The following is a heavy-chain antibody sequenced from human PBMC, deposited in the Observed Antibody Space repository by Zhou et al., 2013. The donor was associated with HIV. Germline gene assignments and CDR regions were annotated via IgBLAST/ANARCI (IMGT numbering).Heavy chain of an antibody. CDR2: INPSGGST. D-gene: IGHD6-19*01. Sequence: QVQLVQSGAEVKKPGASVKVSCKASGYTFTSYYMHWVRQAPGQGLEWMGIINPSGGSTSYAQKFQGRVTMTRDTSTSTVYMELSSLRSEDTAVYYCARVPHSSGWYGDAFDIWGQGTMVTVSS. CDR1: GYTFTSYY. CDR3: ARVPHSSGWYGDAFDI. V-gene: IGHV1-46*01. J-gene: IGHJ3*02.